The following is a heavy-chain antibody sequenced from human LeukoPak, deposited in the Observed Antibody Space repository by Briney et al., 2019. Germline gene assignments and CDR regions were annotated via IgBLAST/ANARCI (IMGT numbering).Heavy chain of an antibody. CDR3: ARVGSYSSGWYDY. D-gene: IGHD6-19*01. J-gene: IGHJ4*02. CDR1: GGSISSYY. Sequence: SETLSLTCTVSGGSISSYYWSWIRQPPGKGLEWIGYIYYSGSTNYNPSLKSRVTISVDTSKNQFSLKLSSVTAADTAVYYCARVGSYSSGWYDYWGQGTLVTVSS. V-gene: IGHV4-59*12. CDR2: IYYSGST.